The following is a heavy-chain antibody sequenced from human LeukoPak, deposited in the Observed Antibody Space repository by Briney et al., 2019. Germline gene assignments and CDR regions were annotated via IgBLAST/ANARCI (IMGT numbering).Heavy chain of an antibody. Sequence: ASVKVSCKASGYTFTSYYMHWVRQAPGQGLEWMGIINPSGGSTSYAQKFQGRVTMTRDMSTSTVYMELSSLISEDTAVYYYARGMAGQLYYYYYYYMDVWGKGTTVTVSS. CDR1: GYTFTSYY. J-gene: IGHJ6*03. V-gene: IGHV1-46*01. D-gene: IGHD6-19*01. CDR2: INPSGGST. CDR3: ARGMAGQLYYYYYYYMDV.